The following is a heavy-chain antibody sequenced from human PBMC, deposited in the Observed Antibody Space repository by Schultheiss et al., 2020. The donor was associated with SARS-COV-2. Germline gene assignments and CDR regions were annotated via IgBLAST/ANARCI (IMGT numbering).Heavy chain of an antibody. J-gene: IGHJ4*02. CDR1: GYTFISYG. D-gene: IGHD3-22*01. V-gene: IGHV1-69*13. CDR3: ARSYYYDSSGYTY. CDR2: IIPIFGTA. Sequence: SVKVSCKASGYTFISYGISWVRQAPGQGLEWMGGIIPIFGTANYAQKFQGRVTITADESTSTAYMELSSLRSEDTAVYYCARSYYYDSSGYTYWGQGTLVTVSS.